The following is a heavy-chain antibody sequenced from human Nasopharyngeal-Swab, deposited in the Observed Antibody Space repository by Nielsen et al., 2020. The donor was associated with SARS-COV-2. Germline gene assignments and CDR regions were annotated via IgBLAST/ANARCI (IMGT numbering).Heavy chain of an antibody. CDR2: IDEYGNTH. CDR3: VRGSSDWRGADW. D-gene: IGHD6-19*01. CDR1: GFNFRNYW. V-gene: IGHV3-74*01. J-gene: IGHJ4*02. Sequence: GESLKISCAGYGFNFRNYWMHRDRKDPGEGLVWVSRIDEYGNTHYVDSVKGRFTISRDNAKNTLHLEMSSLRVEDTALYHCVRGSSDWRGADWWGQGTLVTVSS.